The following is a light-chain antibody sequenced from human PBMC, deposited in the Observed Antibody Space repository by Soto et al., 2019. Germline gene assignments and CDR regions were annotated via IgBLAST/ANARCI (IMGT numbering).Light chain of an antibody. CDR2: DAS. CDR3: QQYNSYST. CDR1: QSISSW. J-gene: IGKJ1*01. Sequence: IQMTQSTSSLSASVGDRVTITCRASQSISSWLAWYQQKPGKAPKLLIYDASSLESGVPSRFSGSGSGTEFTLTISSLQPDDFATYYCQQYNSYSTFGQGTKVDIK. V-gene: IGKV1-5*01.